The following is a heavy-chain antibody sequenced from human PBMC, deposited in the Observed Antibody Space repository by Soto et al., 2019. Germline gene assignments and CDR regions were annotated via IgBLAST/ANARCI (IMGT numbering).Heavy chain of an antibody. V-gene: IGHV4-30-4*01. CDR3: ARASYDSSTYYLDY. D-gene: IGHD3-22*01. CDR2: IYYSGST. Sequence: QVQLQESGPGLVKPSQTLSLTCTVSGASISSGDYYWTWIRQPPGKGLEWIGSIYYSGSTYYTPSLQSRVTISVDTSNNQSSLKLSSVTAADTAVYYCARASYDSSTYYLDYWGQGTLVTVSS. CDR1: GASISSGDYY. J-gene: IGHJ4*02.